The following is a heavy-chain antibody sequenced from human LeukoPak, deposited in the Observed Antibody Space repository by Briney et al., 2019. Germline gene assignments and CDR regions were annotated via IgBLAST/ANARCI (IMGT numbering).Heavy chain of an antibody. Sequence: PGGSLRLSCAASGFTFSGYAMIWVRQAPGKGLECVSTLSGGSDSTYYADSVKGRFTISRDNSKNTLYLQMSSLRAEDTAIYYCARNKAGYHYYMDVWGKGTTVTVSS. D-gene: IGHD1-14*01. J-gene: IGHJ6*03. CDR3: ARNKAGYHYYMDV. CDR1: GFTFSGYA. V-gene: IGHV3-23*01. CDR2: LSGGSDST.